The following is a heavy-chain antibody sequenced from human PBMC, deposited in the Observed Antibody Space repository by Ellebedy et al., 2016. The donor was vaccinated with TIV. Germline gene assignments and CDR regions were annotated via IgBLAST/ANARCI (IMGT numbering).Heavy chain of an antibody. CDR2: IIPIFGTA. Sequence: SVKVSXKASGGTFSSYAISWVRQAPGQGFEWMGGIIPIFGTANYAQKFQGRVTITADKSTSTAYMELSSLRSEDTAVYYCARPYRDRVTLHYYYYGMDVWGQGTTVTVSS. J-gene: IGHJ6*02. CDR1: GGTFSSYA. D-gene: IGHD2-21*02. V-gene: IGHV1-69*06. CDR3: ARPYRDRVTLHYYYYGMDV.